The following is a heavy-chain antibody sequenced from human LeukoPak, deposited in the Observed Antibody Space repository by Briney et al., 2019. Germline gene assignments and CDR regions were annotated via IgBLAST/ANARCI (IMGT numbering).Heavy chain of an antibody. V-gene: IGHV4-34*01. D-gene: IGHD3-3*01. Sequence: SETLSLTCTVSGGSISSYYWSWIRQPPGKGLEWIGEINHSGSTNYNPSLKSRVTISVDTSKNQFSLKLSSVTAADTAVYYCARGGITIFGVVIFWFDPWGQGTLVTVSS. CDR2: INHSGST. CDR3: ARGGITIFGVVIFWFDP. CDR1: GGSISSYY. J-gene: IGHJ5*02.